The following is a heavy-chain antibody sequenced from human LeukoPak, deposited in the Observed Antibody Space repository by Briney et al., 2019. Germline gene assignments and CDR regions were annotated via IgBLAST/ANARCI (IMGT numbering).Heavy chain of an antibody. CDR3: ARVKQRLVRLLGRDTTYNYYYYMDV. J-gene: IGHJ6*03. Sequence: GGSLRLSCAASGFMFSSNWMSWVRQAPGKGLERGANIKQERSEKYYVDSVKGRFTVSRDNARNSLYLQMNSLSPEDTAVYYCARVKQRLVRLLGRDTTYNYYYYMDVWGKGTTVTVSS. CDR1: GFMFSSNW. V-gene: IGHV3-7*01. D-gene: IGHD6-13*01. CDR2: IKQERSEK.